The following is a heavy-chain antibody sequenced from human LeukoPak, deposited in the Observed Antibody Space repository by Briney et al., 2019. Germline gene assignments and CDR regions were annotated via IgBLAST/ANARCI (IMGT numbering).Heavy chain of an antibody. D-gene: IGHD2-21*01. Sequence: GRSLRLSCVASGFTFSNYAMHWVRQAPGKGPEWVAVISKDGRQTEHTDSVKGRFTLGRDKSNSILYLQMNSLRTEDTDVYYCAIDMAYSRGECYSGDAFDIWGQETMGTVSS. V-gene: IGHV3-30*03. CDR1: GFTFSNYA. J-gene: IGHJ3*02. CDR2: ISKDGRQT. CDR3: AIDMAYSRGECYSGDAFDI.